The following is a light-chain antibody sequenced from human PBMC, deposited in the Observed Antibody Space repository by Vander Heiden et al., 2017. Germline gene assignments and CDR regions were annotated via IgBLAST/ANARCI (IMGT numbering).Light chain of an antibody. CDR2: EAS. J-gene: IGKJ1*01. Sequence: EIVLTQSPATLSLSPGEGATLSCRASQSVSSYLAWYQHKPGQAPRLLIYEASNRATGIPGRSSGTGSGTDFTLTISSLEPEDSAVYYCQHRSGWLPGTFGPGTKVEIK. CDR1: QSVSSY. V-gene: IGKV3-11*01. CDR3: QHRSGWLPGT.